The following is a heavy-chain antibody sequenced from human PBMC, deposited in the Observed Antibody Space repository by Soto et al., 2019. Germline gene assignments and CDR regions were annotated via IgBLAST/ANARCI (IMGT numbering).Heavy chain of an antibody. CDR2: IWHDGSNK. Sequence: QVLLVESGGGVVQPGRSLRLSCVASGFSFSTYGMHWVRQPPGKGLEWVAGIWHDGSNKYYADSVQGRATISRDNSENTVYLQMNSLRGDDTAKYFCAREGYSGYFFDYWGQGTLASVSS. J-gene: IGHJ4*02. D-gene: IGHD5-12*01. CDR3: AREGYSGYFFDY. V-gene: IGHV3-33*01. CDR1: GFSFSTYG.